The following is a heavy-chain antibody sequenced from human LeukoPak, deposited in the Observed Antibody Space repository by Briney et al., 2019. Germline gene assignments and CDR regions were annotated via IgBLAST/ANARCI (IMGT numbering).Heavy chain of an antibody. CDR2: ISGFGSTS. CDR3: AKPITVLSTRSFDT. CDR1: GFTFSSYA. V-gene: IGHV3-23*01. D-gene: IGHD3-3*01. J-gene: IGHJ5*02. Sequence: PTGGSLRLSCAASGFTFSSYAMSWVRQAPGKGLEWVSGISGFGSTSYHADSVKGRFTISRDNSRNTLYLQVNSLRAEDTALYYCAKPITVLSTRSFDTWGQGTLVTVSS.